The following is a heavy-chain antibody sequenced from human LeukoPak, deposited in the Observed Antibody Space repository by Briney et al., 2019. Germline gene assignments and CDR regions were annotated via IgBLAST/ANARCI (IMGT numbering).Heavy chain of an antibody. J-gene: IGHJ4*02. CDR3: AREFGGGFDY. V-gene: IGHV4-59*01. CDR1: GGSFSGYY. CDR2: IYYSGST. D-gene: IGHD3-10*01. Sequence: PSETLSLTCAVYGGSFSGYYWSWIRQPPGKGLEWIGYIYYSGSTNYNPSLKSRVTISVDTSKNQFSLKLSSVTAADTAVYYCAREFGGGFDYWGQGTLVTVSS.